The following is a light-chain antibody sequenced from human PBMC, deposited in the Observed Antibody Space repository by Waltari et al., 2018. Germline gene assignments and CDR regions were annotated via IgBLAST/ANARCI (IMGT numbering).Light chain of an antibody. CDR1: QSIDKF. Sequence: DIQMTQSPSSLSASVGDRVTITCRPSQSIDKFLNWYQKKPGKAPDLLIYAASTLQTGVPSRFSGSGSGTDFTLTNTSLHPEDFATYYCQPTYTSLAWTFGQGTKVEIK. V-gene: IGKV1-39*01. CDR3: QPTYTSLAWT. J-gene: IGKJ1*01. CDR2: AAS.